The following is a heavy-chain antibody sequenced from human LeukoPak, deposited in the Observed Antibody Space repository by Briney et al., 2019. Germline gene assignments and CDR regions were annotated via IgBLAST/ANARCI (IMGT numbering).Heavy chain of an antibody. CDR1: GGSFSGYY. CDR2: INHSGST. CDR3: ARHVAYDFWSGSSPTGFDP. D-gene: IGHD3-3*01. Sequence: SETLSLTCAVYGGSFSGYYWSWIRQPPGKGLEWIGEINHSGSTNYNPSLKSRVTISVDTSKNQFSLKLSSVTAADTAVYYCARHVAYDFWSGSSPTGFDPWGQGTLVTASS. J-gene: IGHJ5*02. V-gene: IGHV4-34*01.